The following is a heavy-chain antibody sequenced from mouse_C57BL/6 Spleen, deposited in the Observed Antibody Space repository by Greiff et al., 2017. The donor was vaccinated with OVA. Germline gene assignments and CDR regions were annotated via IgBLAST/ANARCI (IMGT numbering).Heavy chain of an antibody. V-gene: IGHV7-3*01. Sequence: EVKLQQSGGGLVQPGASLSLSCAASGFTFTDYYMSWVRQPPGKALEWFGFIRNKANGSTTDYNATVKARFTISRDNSQSILYLQMNSLRAEDSATYYCARCCDYAAWFAYWGQGTLVTVSA. CDR2: IRNKANGSTT. CDR1: GFTFTDYY. D-gene: IGHD2-4*01. CDR3: ARCCDYAAWFAY. J-gene: IGHJ3*01.